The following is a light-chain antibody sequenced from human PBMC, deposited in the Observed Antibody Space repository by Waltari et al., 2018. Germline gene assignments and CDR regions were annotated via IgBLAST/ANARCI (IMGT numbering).Light chain of an antibody. Sequence: VLTQEPSLTVSPGGTVTLTCHSTTGVATTQYYPNWFQQKPGQSPRTLIDDTDKKHSWTPARCSGSRLGGKAALTLSNVQPEDEADYYCSLYYGDARWVFGGGTKLTVL. CDR1: TGVATTQYY. J-gene: IGLJ3*02. CDR3: SLYYGDARWV. CDR2: DTD. V-gene: IGLV7-43*01.